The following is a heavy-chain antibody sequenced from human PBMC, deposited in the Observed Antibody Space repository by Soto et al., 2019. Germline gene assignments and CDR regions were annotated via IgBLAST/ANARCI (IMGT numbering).Heavy chain of an antibody. J-gene: IGHJ4*02. V-gene: IGHV3-15*01. CDR2: IKSKTDGGTT. D-gene: IGHD2-15*01. CDR3: TTDSTVVTESFYIGY. Sequence: PEGSLRLSCAASGFTFSNAWMSWVRQAPGKGLEWVGRIKSKTDGGTTDYAAPVKGRFTISRDDSKNTLYLQMNSLKTEDTAGYYCTTDSTVVTESFYIGYWGQGTLVTVSS. CDR1: GFTFSNAW.